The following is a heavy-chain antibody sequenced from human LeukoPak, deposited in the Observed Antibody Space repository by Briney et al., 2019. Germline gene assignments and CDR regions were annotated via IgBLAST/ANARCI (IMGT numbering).Heavy chain of an antibody. Sequence: PSETLSLNCTVSGGSISSGGYYWSWLRQHPGKGLEWIGYIYYSGSTYYNPSLKSRVTISVDTSKNQFSLKLSSVTAADTAVYYCARVGLYCSSTSCYPTPYYMDVWGKGTTVTVSS. J-gene: IGHJ6*03. CDR3: ARVGLYCSSTSCYPTPYYMDV. CDR2: IYYSGST. D-gene: IGHD2-2*01. CDR1: GGSISSGGYY. V-gene: IGHV4-31*03.